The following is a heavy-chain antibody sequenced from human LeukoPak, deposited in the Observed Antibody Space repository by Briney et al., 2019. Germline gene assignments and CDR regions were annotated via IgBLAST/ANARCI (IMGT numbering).Heavy chain of an antibody. CDR1: GASISSSSYY. CDR2: IYYSGST. D-gene: IGHD5-18*01. CDR3: ARRGYSYGWDYFDY. Sequence: SETLSLTCTVSGASISSSSYYWDWIRQPPGKGLEWIGSIYYSGSTYYNPSLKSRVTISVDTSKNQFSLKLSSVTAADTAVYYCARRGYSYGWDYFDYWGQGTLVTVSS. J-gene: IGHJ4*02. V-gene: IGHV4-39*01.